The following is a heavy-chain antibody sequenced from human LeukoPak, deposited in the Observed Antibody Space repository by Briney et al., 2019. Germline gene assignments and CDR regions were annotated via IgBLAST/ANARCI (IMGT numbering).Heavy chain of an antibody. V-gene: IGHV4-59*01. Sequence: KPSETLSLTCTVSGGSISSYYWSWIRQPPGKGLEWIGYIYYSGSTNYNPSLKSRVTISVDTSKNQFSLKLTSVTAADTAVYYCARGYGVAGTHYYFDSWGQGTLVTVSS. CDR3: ARGYGVAGTHYYFDS. CDR2: IYYSGST. J-gene: IGHJ4*02. CDR1: GGSISSYY. D-gene: IGHD6-19*01.